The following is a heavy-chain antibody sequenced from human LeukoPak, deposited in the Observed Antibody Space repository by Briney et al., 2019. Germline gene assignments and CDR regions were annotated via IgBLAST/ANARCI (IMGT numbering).Heavy chain of an antibody. CDR3: ARQAAVAGPGIDY. CDR1: GYSFSTYW. Sequence: GESLKISCKGSGYSFSTYWIGWVRQMPGKGLEWMGIIYPSDSDTRYSPSFQGQVTISAVKSISTAYLQWSSLKASDTAIYYCARQAAVAGPGIDYWGQGTLVTVSS. J-gene: IGHJ4*02. V-gene: IGHV5-51*01. D-gene: IGHD6-19*01. CDR2: IYPSDSDT.